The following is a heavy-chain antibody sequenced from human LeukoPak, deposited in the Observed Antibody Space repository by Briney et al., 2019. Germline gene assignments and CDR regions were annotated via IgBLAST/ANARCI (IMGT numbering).Heavy chain of an antibody. V-gene: IGHV1-2*06. Sequence: ASVKVSCKASGYTFTGYYMQWMRQAPGQGLEWMGRINPNSGGTNYAQKFQGGVTMTRDTSISTAYMELSRLRSDDTAVYYCARAKRAYCSSTSCPRFVDYWGQGTLVTVSS. CDR2: INPNSGGT. CDR1: GYTFTGYY. D-gene: IGHD2-2*01. J-gene: IGHJ4*02. CDR3: ARAKRAYCSSTSCPRFVDY.